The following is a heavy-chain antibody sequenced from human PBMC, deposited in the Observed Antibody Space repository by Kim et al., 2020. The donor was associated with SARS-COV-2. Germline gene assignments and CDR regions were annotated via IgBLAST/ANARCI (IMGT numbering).Heavy chain of an antibody. J-gene: IGHJ4*01. Sequence: GGSLRLSCAASGFSFSSYTVNWVRQAPGKGLEWVSSVSSSRTYIYYADSVKGRFTISRDNAKNSLFLQMNSLRAEDTAVYYCAPPPSMTTGFYFDSWGPG. CDR2: VSSSRTYI. D-gene: IGHD4-4*01. V-gene: IGHV3-21*01. CDR1: GFSFSSYT. CDR3: APPPSMTTGFYFDS.